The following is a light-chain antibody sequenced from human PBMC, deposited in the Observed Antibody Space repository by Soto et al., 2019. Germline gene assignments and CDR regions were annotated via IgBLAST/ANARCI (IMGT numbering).Light chain of an antibody. V-gene: IGKV1-39*01. CDR3: QQTNTFPLT. CDR2: SAS. CDR1: QSISTY. Sequence: DMQMTQSPPSLSASVGDRVTITCRASQSISTYLNWYQQKAGKTKLLVYSASSLQSGVPSRFSGSGAGTDFTLTISSLQPEDFATYYCQQTNTFPLTFGGGTKWIS. J-gene: IGKJ4*01.